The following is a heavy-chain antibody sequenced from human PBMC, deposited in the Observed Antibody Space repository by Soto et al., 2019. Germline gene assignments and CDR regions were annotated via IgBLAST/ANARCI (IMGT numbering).Heavy chain of an antibody. CDR3: AKDHRYCSSTSYSGDYYYYYGMDV. D-gene: IGHD2-2*01. CDR1: GFTFSSYS. V-gene: IGHV3-23*01. J-gene: IGHJ6*02. CDR2: ISGSGGGT. Sequence: PGGSLRLSCAASGFTFSSYSMSWVRQAPGKGLEWVSAISGSGGGTYYLDSVKGRFAISRDNSKNRLYLQMNSLRAEDTAVYYCAKDHRYCSSTSYSGDYYYYYGMDVWGQGTTVTVSS.